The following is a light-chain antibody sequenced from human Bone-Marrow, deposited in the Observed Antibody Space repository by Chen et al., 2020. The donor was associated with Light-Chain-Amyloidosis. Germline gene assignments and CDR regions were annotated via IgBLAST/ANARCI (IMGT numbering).Light chain of an antibody. Sequence: SYVLTQPSSVSVAPGQTATIACGGNNIGSTSVHWYQQTPGQAPILVVYDDSDRPSGSPERLTGSSSGNTATLTISRVEAGDEADYYCQVWDRSSDRPVFGGGTKLTVL. CDR1: NIGSTS. CDR3: QVWDRSSDRPV. J-gene: IGLJ3*02. CDR2: DDS. V-gene: IGLV3-21*02.